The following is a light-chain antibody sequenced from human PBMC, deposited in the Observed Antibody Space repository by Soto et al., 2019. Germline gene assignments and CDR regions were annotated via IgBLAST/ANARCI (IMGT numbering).Light chain of an antibody. CDR3: QQYNDSFPYT. CDR2: KAS. CDR1: QSISSW. J-gene: IGKJ2*01. V-gene: IGKV1-5*03. Sequence: DIQMTQSPSTLSASVGDRVTITCRASQSISSWLAWYQQKPGTAPKLLIYKASTLESGVPSGFSGSRSGTEFTLTVSSLQPDDFATYYCQQYNDSFPYTFGQGTKLEIK.